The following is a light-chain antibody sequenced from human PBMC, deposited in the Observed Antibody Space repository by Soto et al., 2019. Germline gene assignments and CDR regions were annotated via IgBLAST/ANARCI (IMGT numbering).Light chain of an antibody. CDR2: GAS. Sequence: EVVSKPSPGTLSLSQRERATLSCRASQSVSNNYLAWYQQKPGQAPRLLIYGASTRATGIPARFSGSGSGTEFTLTISSLQSEDFAVYYCQQYNNWPPKPFGQGTKVDIK. CDR1: QSVSNN. CDR3: QQYNNWPPKP. J-gene: IGKJ1*01. V-gene: IGKV3-15*01.